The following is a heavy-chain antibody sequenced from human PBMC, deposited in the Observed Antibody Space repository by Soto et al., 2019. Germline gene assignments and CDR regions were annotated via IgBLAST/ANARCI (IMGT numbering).Heavy chain of an antibody. D-gene: IGHD6-6*01. V-gene: IGHV5-51*01. CDR3: ARRRRSTSSGDF. CDR2: IHPDDSDT. CDR1: GYTFTSHR. Sequence: GESLKISCKASGYTFTSHRIGWVRQMPGKGLEWMGIIHPDDSDTRYSPSFQGQVTISADKSITTAYLQWSNLKASDTAVYYCARRRRSTSSGDFWGQGTLVTVSS. J-gene: IGHJ4*02.